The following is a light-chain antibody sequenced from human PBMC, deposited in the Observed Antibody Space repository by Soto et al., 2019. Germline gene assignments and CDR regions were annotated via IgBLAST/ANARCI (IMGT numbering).Light chain of an antibody. J-gene: IGKJ1*01. CDR2: WAS. CDR1: QRVFYSSNNKNY. V-gene: IGKV4-1*01. Sequence: DIVMTQSPDCLAVSLGERATINCKSSQRVFYSSNNKNYLAWYQQKPGQPPKLXXYWASTRESGVPDRFSGSGSGTDFTLTISSLQAEDVAVYYCQQYYSTPSWTFGQGTKVDIK. CDR3: QQYYSTPSWT.